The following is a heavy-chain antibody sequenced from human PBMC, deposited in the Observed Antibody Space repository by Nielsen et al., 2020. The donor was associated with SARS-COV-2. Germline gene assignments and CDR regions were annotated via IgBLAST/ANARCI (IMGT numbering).Heavy chain of an antibody. CDR2: IWYDGSNK. D-gene: IGHD3-9*01. V-gene: IGHV3-33*01. CDR3: ARGYYDILYAFDI. CDR1: GFTFSSYG. J-gene: IGHJ3*02. Sequence: GESLKISCAASGFTFSSYGMHWVRQAPGKGLEWVAVIWYDGSNKYYADSVKGRFTISRDNSKNTLYLQMNSLRAEGTAVYYCARGYYDILYAFDIWGQGTMVTVSS.